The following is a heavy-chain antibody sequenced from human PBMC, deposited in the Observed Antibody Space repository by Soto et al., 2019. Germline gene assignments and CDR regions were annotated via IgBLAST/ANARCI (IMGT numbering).Heavy chain of an antibody. V-gene: IGHV4-59*01. CDR2: IDYYGST. Sequence: PSETLSLTCTVSGGSISGYYRSWIRQPPGKRLEWIGYIDYYGSTNYNPSLKSRVTISVDTSKNQFSLKLSSVTAADTAVYYCARAYGGYADYWGQGALVTVSS. D-gene: IGHD5-12*01. CDR1: GGSISGYY. CDR3: ARAYGGYADY. J-gene: IGHJ4*02.